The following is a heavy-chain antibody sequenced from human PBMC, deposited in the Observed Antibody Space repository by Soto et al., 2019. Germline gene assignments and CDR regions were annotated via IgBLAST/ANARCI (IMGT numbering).Heavy chain of an antibody. CDR1: GYTFIRYG. J-gene: IGHJ6*02. CDR3: ARGGYYDDSWGKLCPCGLDV. D-gene: IGHD3-16*01. CDR2: ISPYNDYT. Sequence: QVQLAQSANEVKKPGASVRVSCKAAGYTFIRYGIAWVRQAPGQGLEWMGWISPYNDYTVYAQKFQGRVSMTADRATITVYMNLRGLKADDTAVYYCARGGYYDDSWGKLCPCGLDVWGQGTSVSVSS. V-gene: IGHV1-18*01.